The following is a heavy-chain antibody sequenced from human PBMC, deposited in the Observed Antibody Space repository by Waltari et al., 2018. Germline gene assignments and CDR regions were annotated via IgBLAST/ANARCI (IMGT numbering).Heavy chain of an antibody. CDR1: GYNFVNYW. D-gene: IGHD6-13*01. CDR2: LDPSDSDT. V-gene: IGHV5-10-1*03. J-gene: IGHJ4*02. CDR3: ARLFVSSSSWSHYFDY. Sequence: EVQLVQSGAEVKKPGESLRISCTGSGYNFVNYWITWVRQMPGKGLEWMGTLDPSDSDTNDSPSFRGRVASSVDKSISTAYLQWNSLKAADTAIYYCARLFVSSSSWSHYFDYWGQGTLVTVSS.